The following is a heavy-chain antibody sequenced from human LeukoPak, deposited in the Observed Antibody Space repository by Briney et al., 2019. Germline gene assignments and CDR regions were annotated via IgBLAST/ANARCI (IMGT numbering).Heavy chain of an antibody. CDR1: GFTFSSYG. CDR2: ISYDGSNK. CDR3: AKDPYFDY. Sequence: GGSLRLSCAASGFTFSSYGMHWVRQAPGKGLEWVAVISYDGSNKYYADSVKGRFTISRDNSKNTLYLQMNSLRAEDTAVYYCAKDPYFDYWGQGTLATVSS. V-gene: IGHV3-30*18. J-gene: IGHJ4*02.